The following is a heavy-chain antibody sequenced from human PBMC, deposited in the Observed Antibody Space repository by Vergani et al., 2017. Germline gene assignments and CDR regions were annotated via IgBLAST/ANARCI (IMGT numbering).Heavy chain of an antibody. D-gene: IGHD3-22*01. Sequence: EVELVQSGPEMRKPGESLKISCKGSEYSFGNYWIGWVRQLPGKGLEWMGIIYPADSDTRYSPSFQGQVTIPVDKSISTAYLQRSSLRASDSAMYYCARLYGRDSSGSKYFDYWGQGTLVTVSS. CDR2: IYPADSDT. CDR3: ARLYGRDSSGSKYFDY. CDR1: EYSFGNYW. V-gene: IGHV5-51*03. J-gene: IGHJ4*02.